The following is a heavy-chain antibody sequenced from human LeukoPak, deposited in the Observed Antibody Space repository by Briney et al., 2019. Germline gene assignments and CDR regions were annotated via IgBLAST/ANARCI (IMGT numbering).Heavy chain of an antibody. Sequence: GASVKLSCKASGYTFIGYYMHWVRQAPGQGLEYMGWINPNSGDTNHAQNFQGRVTCTRDTSISTAYMELSSLRSDDSAVYYCSGGTCRQGFDYWGQGTLVTVSS. CDR1: GYTFIGYY. V-gene: IGHV1-2*01. CDR2: INPNSGDT. J-gene: IGHJ4*02. D-gene: IGHD2-15*01. CDR3: SGGTCRQGFDY.